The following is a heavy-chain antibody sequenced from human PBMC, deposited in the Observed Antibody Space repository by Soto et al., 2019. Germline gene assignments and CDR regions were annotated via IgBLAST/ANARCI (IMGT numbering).Heavy chain of an antibody. J-gene: IGHJ6*02. CDR3: TTPQVYYGMDV. Sequence: EVQLVESGGGLVQPGGSLKLSCAASGFTFSGSAVHWVRQASGKGLEWVGRIRSKANNYATAYAASVQGRFTIFRDDLKNTAYLQMNSLKTADTAVYYCTTPQVYYGMDVWGQGTTVTVSS. V-gene: IGHV3-73*02. CDR1: GFTFSGSA. CDR2: IRSKANNYAT.